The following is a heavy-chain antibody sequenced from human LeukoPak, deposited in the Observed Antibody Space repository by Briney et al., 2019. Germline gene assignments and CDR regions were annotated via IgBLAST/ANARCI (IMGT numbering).Heavy chain of an antibody. D-gene: IGHD6-13*01. J-gene: IGHJ2*01. V-gene: IGHV4-34*01. CDR3: ARAPTKVGYTSRELGHWYFDR. Sequence: PSETLSLTCAVYGGSFSGYYWSWIRQPPGKGLEWIGEINHSGSTNYNPSLKSRVTISVDTSKNQFSLKLSSVTAADTAVYYCARAPTKVGYTSRELGHWYFDRWGHGTLVTVSS. CDR1: GGSFSGYY. CDR2: INHSGST.